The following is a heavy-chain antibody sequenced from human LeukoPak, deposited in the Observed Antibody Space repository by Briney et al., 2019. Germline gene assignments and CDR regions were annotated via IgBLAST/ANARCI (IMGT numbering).Heavy chain of an antibody. CDR1: GYTFTSYG. D-gene: IGHD1-26*01. Sequence: ASVKVSCKASGYTFTSYGISWVRQAPGQGLEWMGWISAYNGNTNYAQKLQGRVTMTTDTSASIVYMELSSLRSEDMAFYYCARERGEFGGSYFLDYWGQGTLVTVSS. J-gene: IGHJ4*02. CDR3: ARERGEFGGSYFLDY. CDR2: ISAYNGNT. V-gene: IGHV1-18*03.